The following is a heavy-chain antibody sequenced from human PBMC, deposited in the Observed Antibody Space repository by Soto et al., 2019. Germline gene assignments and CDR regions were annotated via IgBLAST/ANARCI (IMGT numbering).Heavy chain of an antibody. V-gene: IGHV1-58*02. CDR3: SADHPHTAIGWPV. CDR2: IVVASGRT. J-gene: IGHJ6*02. CDR1: GFDFGSFG. Sequence: ASVKVSCKASGFDFGSFGIQFLRETRGRGLEWIGWIVVASGRTNYARQFQERVAFSRDMSSTTAYMDLYDLKSDDTAVYFCSADHPHTAIGWPVWGQGTTVTVS.